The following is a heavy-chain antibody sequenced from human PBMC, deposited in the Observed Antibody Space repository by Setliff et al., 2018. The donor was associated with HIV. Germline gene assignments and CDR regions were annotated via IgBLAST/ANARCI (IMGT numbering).Heavy chain of an antibody. D-gene: IGHD4-4*01. J-gene: IGHJ6*03. CDR1: GGTLSSYA. CDR3: AKDGPTVIEGSYMDV. V-gene: IGHV1-69*05. CDR2: IIPIFGAA. Sequence: AASVKVSCKASGGTLSSYAISWVRQAPGQGLEWMGGIIPIFGAANYAQKFQGRVTITTDASTSTVYMEVSGLRFEDTAVYFCAKDGPTVIEGSYMDVWGKGTTVTVSS.